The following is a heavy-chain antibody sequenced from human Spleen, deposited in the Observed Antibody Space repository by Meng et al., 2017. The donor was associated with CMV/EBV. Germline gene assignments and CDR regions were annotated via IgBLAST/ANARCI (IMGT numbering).Heavy chain of an antibody. CDR1: GFTFEDFA. J-gene: IGHJ4*02. D-gene: IGHD3-22*01. CDR3: ARGSGSSGYYPDY. CDR2: MSGNTGFI. V-gene: IGHV3-9*01. Sequence: GGSLRLSCAASGFTFEDFAMHWVRQTPGEGLEWLSGMSGNTGFIGYADSVKGRFTISRDNAKNSLYLQMNSLRAEDTAVYYCARGSGSSGYYPDYWGQGTLVTVSS.